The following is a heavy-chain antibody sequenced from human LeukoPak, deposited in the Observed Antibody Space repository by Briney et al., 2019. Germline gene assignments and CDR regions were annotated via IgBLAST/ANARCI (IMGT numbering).Heavy chain of an antibody. D-gene: IGHD3/OR15-3a*01. Sequence: PGGTLRLSCAVSGFTVTETYMTWVRQTPGKGLDWVSLIYTGGSVYYGDSVKGRFNISRDISRNTLYLQMNALRAEDTAVYYCAAGGLRKDTHAFEIWGQGTAVTVSS. J-gene: IGHJ3*02. CDR3: AAGGLRKDTHAFEI. CDR2: IYTGGSV. V-gene: IGHV3-53*01. CDR1: GFTVTETY.